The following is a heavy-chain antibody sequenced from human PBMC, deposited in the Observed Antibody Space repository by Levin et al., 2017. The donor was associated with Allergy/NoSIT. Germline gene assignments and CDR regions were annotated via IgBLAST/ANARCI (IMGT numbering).Heavy chain of an antibody. J-gene: IGHJ3*02. Sequence: ASVKVSCKTSGYMFTGSYIHWVRQAPGQGLEWMGWINPNSRGTNYAQEFRGRVTVTSDSSTSTVYMELNNLRSDDTAVYYCARGGWFGDPFDIWGQGTAVTVSS. V-gene: IGHV1-2*02. CDR1: GYMFTGSY. CDR2: INPNSRGT. CDR3: ARGGWFGDPFDI. D-gene: IGHD6-19*01.